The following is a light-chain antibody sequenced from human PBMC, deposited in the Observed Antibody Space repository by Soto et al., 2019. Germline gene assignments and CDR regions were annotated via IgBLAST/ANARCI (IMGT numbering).Light chain of an antibody. CDR3: QQDFKLPIT. V-gene: IGKV1-12*01. Sequence: DIQMTQSPPSVSASVGDRVTITCRASQDVGKWLAWYQQKPGKAPTLLIHGASSLQSGVPPRYSGSGYGTDFTLTISSLQPEDFAIYYCQQDFKLPITFGQGTRLEIK. CDR1: QDVGKW. J-gene: IGKJ5*01. CDR2: GAS.